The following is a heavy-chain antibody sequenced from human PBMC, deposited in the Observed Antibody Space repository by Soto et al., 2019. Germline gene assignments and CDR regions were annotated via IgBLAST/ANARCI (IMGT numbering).Heavy chain of an antibody. J-gene: IGHJ6*02. V-gene: IGHV3-33*01. Sequence: GGSLRLSCAASGFTFSSYGMHWVRQAPGKGLEWVAVIWYDGSNKYYADSVKGRFTISRDNSKNTLYLQMNSLRAEDTAVYYCARDGGFGELLPSDYYYYGMDVWGQGTTVTVSS. CDR1: GFTFSSYG. D-gene: IGHD3-10*01. CDR2: IWYDGSNK. CDR3: ARDGGFGELLPSDYYYYGMDV.